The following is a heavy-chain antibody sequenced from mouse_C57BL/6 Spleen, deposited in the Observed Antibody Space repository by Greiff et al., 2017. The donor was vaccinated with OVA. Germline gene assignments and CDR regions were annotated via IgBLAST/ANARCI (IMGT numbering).Heavy chain of an antibody. CDR2: ISYSGST. CDR3: ARFTTVDYYAMDY. J-gene: IGHJ4*01. CDR1: GYSITSDY. Sequence: DVHLVESGPGLAKPSQTLSLTCSVTGYSITSDYWNWIRKFPGNKLEYMGYISYSGSTYYNPSLKSRISITRDTSKNQYYLQLNSVTTEDTATYYCARFTTVDYYAMDYWGQGTSVTVSS. D-gene: IGHD1-1*01. V-gene: IGHV3-8*01.